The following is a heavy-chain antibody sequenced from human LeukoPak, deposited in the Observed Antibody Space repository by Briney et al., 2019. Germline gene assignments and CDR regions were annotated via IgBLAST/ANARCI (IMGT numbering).Heavy chain of an antibody. CDR1: GFTFIDYW. Sequence: GGSLRLSCAASGFTFIDYWMSWVRQAPGKGLEWVANIKQDGTEKYYVDSVRGRFTISRDNAKNSLYLQMNSLRAEDTAVYYCASRYCSSTSCYSDYWGQGTLVTVSS. CDR3: ASRYCSSTSCYSDY. CDR2: IKQDGTEK. J-gene: IGHJ4*02. V-gene: IGHV3-7*01. D-gene: IGHD2-2*01.